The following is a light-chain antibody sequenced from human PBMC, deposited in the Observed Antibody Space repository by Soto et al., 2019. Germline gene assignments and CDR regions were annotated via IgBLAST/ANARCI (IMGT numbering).Light chain of an antibody. CDR2: AAS. CDR1: QVMSSW. Sequence: DIHMTHSPSSVSAAVLERVTITFLASQVMSSWLAWYQQKPGKAPKLLIFAASTLQSGVPSRFSGSGSRTDFTLTITSLQPEDIGTYYCQQTDTLPSTFGQGTRLEIK. CDR3: QQTDTLPST. J-gene: IGKJ5*01. V-gene: IGKV1D-12*01.